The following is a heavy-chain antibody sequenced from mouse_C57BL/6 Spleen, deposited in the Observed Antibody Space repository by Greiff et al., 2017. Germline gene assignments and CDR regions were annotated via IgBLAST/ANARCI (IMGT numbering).Heavy chain of an antibody. D-gene: IGHD3-2*02. CDR3: GRLGLRLRPPYAMGD. Sequence: EVQLQQSGPELVKPGASVKISCKASGYTFTNYYMNWVKQSHGKGLEWIGDIYPNNGSTSYNEKFKGKATLTVDKSSSTAYMGIRSLTSEDSAVYYCGRLGLRLRPPYAMGDWGQGTSVTVSS. CDR2: IYPNNGST. CDR1: GYTFTNYY. J-gene: IGHJ4*01. V-gene: IGHV1-26*01.